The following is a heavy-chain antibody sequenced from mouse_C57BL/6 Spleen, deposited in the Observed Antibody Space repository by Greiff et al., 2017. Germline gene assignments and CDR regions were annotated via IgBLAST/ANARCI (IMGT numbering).Heavy chain of an antibody. D-gene: IGHD2-1*01. CDR2: ISGGGGNT. CDR1: GFTFSSYT. V-gene: IGHV5-9*01. Sequence: EVKVEESGGGLVKPGGSLKLSCAASGFTFSSYTMSWVRQTPEKRLEWVATISGGGGNTYYPDSVKGRFTISRDNAKNTLYLQMSSLRSEDTAWYYCARPPYGNYVWYFDVWGTGTTVTVSA. J-gene: IGHJ1*03. CDR3: ARPPYGNYVWYFDV.